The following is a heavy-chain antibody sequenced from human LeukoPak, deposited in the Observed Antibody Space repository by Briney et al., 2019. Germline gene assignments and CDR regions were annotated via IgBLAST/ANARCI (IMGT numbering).Heavy chain of an antibody. D-gene: IGHD3-10*01. CDR3: ALRITMVRGDPDFDY. CDR1: GGTFSSYA. CDR2: IIPIIDLA. V-gene: IGHV1-69*04. Sequence: SVKVSCKASGGTFSSYAISWVRQAPGQGLEWMGRIIPIIDLANYAQKFQGRVTITADESTSTAYMELSSLRSEDTAVYYCALRITMVRGDPDFDYWGQGTLVTVSS. J-gene: IGHJ4*02.